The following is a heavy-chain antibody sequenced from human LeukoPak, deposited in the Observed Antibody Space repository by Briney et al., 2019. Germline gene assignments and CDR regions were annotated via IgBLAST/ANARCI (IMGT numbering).Heavy chain of an antibody. J-gene: IGHJ6*04. D-gene: IGHD3-10*02. CDR3: AELGITMIGGV. CDR2: ITSSADVI. Sequence: GGSLRLSCAASGFTFSSYEMNWVRQAPGKGLEWLSYITSSADVIYYADSVKGRFTISRDNAKNSLYLQMNSLRAEDTAVYYCAELGITMIGGVWGKGTTVTISS. CDR1: GFTFSSYE. V-gene: IGHV3-48*03.